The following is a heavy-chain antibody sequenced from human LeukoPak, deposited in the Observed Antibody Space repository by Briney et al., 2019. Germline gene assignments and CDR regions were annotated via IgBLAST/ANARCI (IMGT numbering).Heavy chain of an antibody. J-gene: IGHJ4*02. CDR2: IFDSGNT. CDR3: ARQGYSGSDNDDF. Sequence: SETLSLTCTVSGGSISTYYWGWIRQPPGKGLEWIGSIFDSGNTFYNPSLKSRVAISVDTSNNQFSLKLTSVTAADTAVYYCARQGYSGSDNDDFWGQGALVTVSS. D-gene: IGHD5-12*01. CDR1: GGSISTYY. V-gene: IGHV4-39*01.